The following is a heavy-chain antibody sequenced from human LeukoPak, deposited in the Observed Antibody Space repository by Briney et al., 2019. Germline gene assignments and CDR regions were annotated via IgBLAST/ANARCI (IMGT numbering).Heavy chain of an antibody. CDR1: GFTFSNAW. CDR3: TTHFAGYSLPYYYYYMDV. CDR2: IKNKTDGGTT. Sequence: GGSLRLSCAASGFTFSNAWMSWVRQAPGKGLEWVGRIKNKTDGGTTDYAAPVKGRFTISRDDSKNTLYLQMNSLKTEDTAVYYCTTHFAGYSLPYYYYYMDVWGKGTTVTVSS. D-gene: IGHD3-9*01. V-gene: IGHV3-15*01. J-gene: IGHJ6*03.